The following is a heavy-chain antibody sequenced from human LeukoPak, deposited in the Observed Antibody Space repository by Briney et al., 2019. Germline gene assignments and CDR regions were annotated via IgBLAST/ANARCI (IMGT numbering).Heavy chain of an antibody. J-gene: IGHJ4*02. CDR1: GSTFSSYA. V-gene: IGHV3-23*01. CDR2: ITDDGGDT. Sequence: GGSLRLSCAASGSTFSSYAMSWVRQAPGEGLEWVSAITDDGGDTFHADSVKGRFTISRDNSKNTLYLQMSSLRAEDTAVYYCAKGSSSSRPYYFDYWGQGTLVTVSS. CDR3: AKGSSSSRPYYFDY. D-gene: IGHD2-2*01.